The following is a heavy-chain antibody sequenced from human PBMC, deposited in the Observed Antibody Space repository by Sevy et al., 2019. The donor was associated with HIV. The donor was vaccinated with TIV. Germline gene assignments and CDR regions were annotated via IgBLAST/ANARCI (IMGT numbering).Heavy chain of an antibody. D-gene: IGHD1-26*01. CDR1: GGTFSSYA. Sequence: ASVKVSCKASGGTFSSYAISWVRQAPGQGLEWMGGIIPIFGTANYAQKFQGRVTITADESTSTAYMELSSLRSEDTAVYYCARGGGGSYGGAFDIWGQGTMVTVSS. V-gene: IGHV1-69*13. CDR3: ARGGGGSYGGAFDI. J-gene: IGHJ3*02. CDR2: IIPIFGTA.